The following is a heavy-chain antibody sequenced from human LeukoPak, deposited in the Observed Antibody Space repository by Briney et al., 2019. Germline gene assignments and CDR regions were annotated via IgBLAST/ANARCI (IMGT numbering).Heavy chain of an antibody. CDR1: GGSISSYC. Sequence: SETLSLPCTVSGGSISSYCWSWVRHPPGKGPEWIVYIYPSGSTDYNPSFKSRVTMSVDTSKNQLSMELKLLTAADTAVYFCATSHDVKTAPYDLWGQGTLVTVSS. CDR3: ATSHDVKTAPYDL. D-gene: IGHD2-21*01. J-gene: IGHJ5*02. V-gene: IGHV4-4*09. CDR2: IYPSGST.